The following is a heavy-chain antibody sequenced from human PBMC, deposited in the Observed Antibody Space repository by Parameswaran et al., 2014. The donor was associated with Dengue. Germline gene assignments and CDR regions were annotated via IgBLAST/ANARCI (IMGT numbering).Heavy chain of an antibody. D-gene: IGHD5-12*01. Sequence: VRQMPGKGLEWVGRIRIKAFNYATAYAASVKGRFTISRDDSKNTAYLQMNSLKSEDTAVYYCTRLVATEGFDSWGQGTLVTVSS. CDR3: TRLVATEGFDS. J-gene: IGHJ4*02. V-gene: IGHV3-73*01. CDR2: IRIKAFNYAT.